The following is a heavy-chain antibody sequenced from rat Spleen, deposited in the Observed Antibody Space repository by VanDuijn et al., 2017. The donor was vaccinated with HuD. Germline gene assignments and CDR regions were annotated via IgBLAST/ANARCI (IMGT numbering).Heavy chain of an antibody. CDR2: ISAGGDSS. D-gene: IGHD1-11*01. CDR3: ARRHYGYTDYFDY. J-gene: IGHJ2*01. V-gene: IGHV5-25*01. Sequence: EVQLVESDGGLVQPGRSLKLSCAASGFTFSDYYMAWVRQAPTKGLEWVAYISAGGDSSYYRDSVKGRFAISRDNAKNTLYLQMDSLRSEDTATYYCARRHYGYTDYFDYWGQGVMVPVSS. CDR1: GFTFSDYY.